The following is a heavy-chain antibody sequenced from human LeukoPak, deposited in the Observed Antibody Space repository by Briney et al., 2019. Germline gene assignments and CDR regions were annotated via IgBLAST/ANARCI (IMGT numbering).Heavy chain of an antibody. V-gene: IGHV3-23*01. CDR1: GFTFSSYA. D-gene: IGHD4-11*01. CDR3: AKDHRPYSNYYYYYMDV. J-gene: IGHJ6*03. CDR2: ISGSGGST. Sequence: GGSLRLSCAASGFTFSSYAMSWVRQAPGKGLEWVSAISGSGGSTYYADSVKGRFTIPRDNSKNTLYLQMNSLRAEDTAVYYCAKDHRPYSNYYYYYMDVWGKGTTVTVSS.